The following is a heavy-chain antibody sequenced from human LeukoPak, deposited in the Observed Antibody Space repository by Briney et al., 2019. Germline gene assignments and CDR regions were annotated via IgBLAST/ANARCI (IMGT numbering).Heavy chain of an antibody. Sequence: ASVKISCKVSGHTFTDYYMHWVQQAPGKGLEWMGLVDPEDGETIYAEKFQGRVTITADTSTDTAYMELSSLRSEDTAVYYCALTNLPGAFDIWGQGTMVTVSS. V-gene: IGHV1-69-2*01. D-gene: IGHD2-8*01. J-gene: IGHJ3*02. CDR1: GHTFTDYY. CDR2: VDPEDGET. CDR3: ALTNLPGAFDI.